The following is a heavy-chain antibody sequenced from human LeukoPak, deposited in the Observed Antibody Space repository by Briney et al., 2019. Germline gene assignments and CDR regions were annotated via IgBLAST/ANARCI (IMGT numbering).Heavy chain of an antibody. J-gene: IGHJ4*02. CDR2: MSSSDDGR. D-gene: IGHD6-13*01. CDR3: AGHGPGVAADKDF. Sequence: GGSLRLSCATSGFSFSSYAMSWVRQAPGKGLEWVSAMSSSDDGRYYAASVRGRFTISRDTSRSTLYLQMNSLRAEDAAVYYCAGHGPGVAADKDFWGQGTLVTVSS. V-gene: IGHV3-23*01. CDR1: GFSFSSYA.